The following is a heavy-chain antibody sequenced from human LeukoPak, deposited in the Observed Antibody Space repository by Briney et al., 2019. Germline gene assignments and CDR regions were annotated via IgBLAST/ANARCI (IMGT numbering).Heavy chain of an antibody. CDR1: GGSISSYY. Sequence: SETLSLTCTVSGGSISSYYWSWIRQPPGKGLEWIGYIYYSGSTNYNPSLKSRVTISVDTSKNQFSLELSSVTAADTAVYYCARDRWGWFDPWGQGTLVTVSS. CDR3: ARDRWGWFDP. D-gene: IGHD4-23*01. J-gene: IGHJ5*02. V-gene: IGHV4-59*01. CDR2: IYYSGST.